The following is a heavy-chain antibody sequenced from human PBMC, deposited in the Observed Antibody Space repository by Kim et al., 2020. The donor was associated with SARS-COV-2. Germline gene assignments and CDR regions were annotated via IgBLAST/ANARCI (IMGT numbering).Heavy chain of an antibody. D-gene: IGHD6-19*01. V-gene: IGHV4-59*01. J-gene: IGHJ4*02. CDR3: ARDYGPGWYYFDY. Sequence: YTPSLKSRVTISVATSKNQFSRRLSSVTAADTAVYYCARDYGPGWYYFDYWGQGTLVTVSS.